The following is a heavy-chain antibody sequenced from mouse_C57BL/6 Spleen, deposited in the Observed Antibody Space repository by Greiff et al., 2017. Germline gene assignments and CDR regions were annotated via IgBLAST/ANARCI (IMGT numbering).Heavy chain of an antibody. D-gene: IGHD2-2*01. CDR1: GYSITSGYY. Sequence: EVKLQESGPGLVKPSQSLSLTCSVTGYSITSGYYWNWIRQFPGNKLEWMGYISYDGSNNYNPSLKNRISITRDTSKNQFFLKLNSVTTEDTATYYCARDGGLYYGYDYWGQGTTLTVSS. J-gene: IGHJ2*01. V-gene: IGHV3-6*01. CDR2: ISYDGSN. CDR3: ARDGGLYYGYDY.